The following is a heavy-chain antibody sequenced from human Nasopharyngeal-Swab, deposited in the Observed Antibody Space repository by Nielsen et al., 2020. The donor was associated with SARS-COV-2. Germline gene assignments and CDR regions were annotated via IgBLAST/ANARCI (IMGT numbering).Heavy chain of an antibody. J-gene: IGHJ4*02. CDR2: IYYSGST. V-gene: IGHV4-30-4*01. Sequence: PGKGLEWIGYIYYSGSTYYNPSLKSRVTISVDTSKNQFSLKLSSVTAADTAVYYCAREGNCSGGSCYSYLDYWGQGTLVTVSS. CDR3: AREGNCSGGSCYSYLDY. D-gene: IGHD2-15*01.